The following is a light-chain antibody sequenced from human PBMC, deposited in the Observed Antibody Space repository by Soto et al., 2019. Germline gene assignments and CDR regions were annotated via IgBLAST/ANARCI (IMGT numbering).Light chain of an antibody. J-gene: IGLJ1*01. CDR2: GNT. V-gene: IGLV1-40*01. CDR3: QSYDTSLSANV. CDR1: SSNFGAGYD. Sequence: QAVVTQPPSVSGAPGQRVTISCTGSSSNFGAGYDVHWYQQLPGTAPKVLIYGNTNRPSGVPDRFSGSQSGTSASLAITGLQAEDEADYYCQSYDTSLSANVFGTGTKLTVL.